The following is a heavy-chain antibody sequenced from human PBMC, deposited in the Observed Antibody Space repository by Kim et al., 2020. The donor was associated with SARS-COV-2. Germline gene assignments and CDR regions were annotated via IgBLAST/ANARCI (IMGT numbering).Heavy chain of an antibody. J-gene: IGHJ4*02. Sequence: ASVKVSCKVSGYTLTELSMHWVRQAPGKGLDWMGGFFPEDCETIYAQKFQGRVTMTEDTSTDTAYMELSSLRSEDTAVYYCATVIGGYHFDYWGQGTLVTVSS. D-gene: IGHD5-18*01. CDR3: ATVIGGYHFDY. CDR2: FFPEDCET. CDR1: GYTLTELS. V-gene: IGHV1-24*01.